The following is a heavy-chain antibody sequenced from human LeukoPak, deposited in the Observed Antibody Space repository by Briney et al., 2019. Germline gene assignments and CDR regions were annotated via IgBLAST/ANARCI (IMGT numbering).Heavy chain of an antibody. D-gene: IGHD1-26*01. CDR1: GFTFSSYA. CDR2: ISGSGDST. CDR3: AKASGSRPL. Sequence: GRSLRLSCAASGFTFSSYAMSWVRQAPGKGLEWVSAISGSGDSTYYADSDSVKGRFSISRDNTKNTLYLQMNSLRADDTAVYYCAKASGSRPLWGQGTLVTVSS. V-gene: IGHV3-23*01. J-gene: IGHJ4*02.